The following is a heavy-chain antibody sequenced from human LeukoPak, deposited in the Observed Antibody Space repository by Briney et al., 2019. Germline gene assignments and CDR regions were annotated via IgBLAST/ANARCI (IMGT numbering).Heavy chain of an antibody. Sequence: GGTLRLSCAASGFTFSTYGMSWVRQAPGKGLEWVSAISSSGDSTYYAYSVKGRFTIPRDNSNNTLYLQMNSLRAEDMAVYYCVKRWTGTTIGQQDYWGQGTLVTVSS. CDR1: GFTFSTYG. J-gene: IGHJ4*02. CDR2: ISSSGDST. V-gene: IGHV3-23*01. D-gene: IGHD1-1*01. CDR3: VKRWTGTTIGQQDY.